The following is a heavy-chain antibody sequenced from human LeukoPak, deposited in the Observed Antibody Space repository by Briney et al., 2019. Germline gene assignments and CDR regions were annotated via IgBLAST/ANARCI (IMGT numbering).Heavy chain of an antibody. V-gene: IGHV1-2*02. Sequence: ASVKVSCKASGYTFTGYYMHWERQAPRQGLEWMGWINPNSGGTNDAQKCQGRVNMTRDTSISTAYMELSRLRSDDTAVYYCARAGIVGAVWGQGTLVTVSS. CDR1: GYTFTGYY. CDR2: INPNSGGT. J-gene: IGHJ4*02. D-gene: IGHD1-26*01. CDR3: ARAGIVGAV.